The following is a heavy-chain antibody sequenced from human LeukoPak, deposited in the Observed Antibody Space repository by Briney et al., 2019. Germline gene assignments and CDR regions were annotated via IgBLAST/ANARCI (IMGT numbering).Heavy chain of an antibody. D-gene: IGHD5-18*01. J-gene: IGHJ4*02. CDR3: ARDPGYNYGFDC. CDR1: GFPVSDNY. V-gene: IGHV3-66*01. CDR2: IYSDGTT. Sequence: GGSLRLSCAASGFPVSDNYMSWVRQAPGKGLEWVSIIYSDGTTYYADSVKGRFTISRDNSKNSLYLQMNSLRAEDTAVYYCARDPGYNYGFDCWGQGTLVTVSS.